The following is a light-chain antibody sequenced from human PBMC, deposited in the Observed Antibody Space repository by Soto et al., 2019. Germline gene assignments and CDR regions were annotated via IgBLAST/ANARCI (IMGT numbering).Light chain of an antibody. V-gene: IGKV3-11*01. CDR3: QQRRNWPPIT. Sequence: EIVLTQSPATLSLSPGERATLSCRASQSVSSYLAWYQQKPGQAPRLLIYDASTRATGIPARFSGSGSGTDFPLTISSLEPEDFAVYYCQQRRNWPPITFGQGTRLEIK. CDR2: DAS. CDR1: QSVSSY. J-gene: IGKJ5*01.